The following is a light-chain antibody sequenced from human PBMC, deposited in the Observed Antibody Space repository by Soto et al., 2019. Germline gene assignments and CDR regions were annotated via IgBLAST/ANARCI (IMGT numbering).Light chain of an antibody. CDR2: GVS. Sequence: EIVMTQSPATLSVSPGERATLSCRASQNVLNNVAWYQQNPGQPPRLLIYGVSTRATGIPARFSGSGSGTEFTLTISSLQSEDFAVYYCQQYNNWPLAFGGGTKVDIK. J-gene: IGKJ4*01. CDR3: QQYNNWPLA. CDR1: QNVLNN. V-gene: IGKV3D-15*01.